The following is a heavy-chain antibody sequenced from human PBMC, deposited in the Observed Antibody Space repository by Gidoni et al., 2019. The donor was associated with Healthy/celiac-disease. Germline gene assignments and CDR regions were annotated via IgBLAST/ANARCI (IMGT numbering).Heavy chain of an antibody. V-gene: IGHV4-39*01. D-gene: IGHD5-18*01. CDR1: GGSISSSSYY. Sequence: QLQLQESGPGLVKPSETLSLTCTVSGGSISSSSYYGGWIRQPPGKGLGWIGSIYYSGSTYYNPSLKSRVTISVDTSKNQFSLKLSSVTAADTAVYYCARHHEYSFYYYYGMDVWGQGTTVTVSS. J-gene: IGHJ6*02. CDR3: ARHHEYSFYYYYGMDV. CDR2: IYYSGST.